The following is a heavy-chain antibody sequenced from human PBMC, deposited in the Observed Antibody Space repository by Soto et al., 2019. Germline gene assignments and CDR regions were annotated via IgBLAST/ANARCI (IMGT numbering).Heavy chain of an antibody. V-gene: IGHV3-23*01. CDR2: ISGSGGST. Sequence: GGSLRLSCAASGFTFSSYAMSWVRQAPGKGLEWVSAISGSGGSTYYADSVKGRFTISRDNSKNTLYLQMNSLRAEDTAVYYCAKTWDCSGGSCPIDYWGQGTLVTVSS. J-gene: IGHJ4*02. CDR1: GFTFSSYA. D-gene: IGHD2-15*01. CDR3: AKTWDCSGGSCPIDY.